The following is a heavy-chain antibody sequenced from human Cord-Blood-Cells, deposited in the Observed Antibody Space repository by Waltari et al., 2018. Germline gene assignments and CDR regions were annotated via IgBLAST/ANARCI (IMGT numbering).Heavy chain of an antibody. Sequence: QVQLVQSGAEVKKPGASVKVSCKVSGYTLTELSMHWVRQAPGKGLEWMGGLDPNDCETIHAQKFQGGVTMTEDTSTDPAYMELSSLRSEDTAVYYCATDRAVTHDAFDIWGQGTMVTVSS. D-gene: IGHD4-17*01. CDR2: LDPNDCET. CDR1: GYTLTELS. CDR3: ATDRAVTHDAFDI. J-gene: IGHJ3*02. V-gene: IGHV1-24*01.